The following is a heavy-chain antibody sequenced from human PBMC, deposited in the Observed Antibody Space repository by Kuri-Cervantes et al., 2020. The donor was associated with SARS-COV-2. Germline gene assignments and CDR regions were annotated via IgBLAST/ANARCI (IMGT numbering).Heavy chain of an antibody. J-gene: IGHJ6*02. V-gene: IGHV1-3*01. D-gene: IGHD4-11*01. CDR3: ARDHPYSNYDYYYYGMDV. CDR1: VYTFTSYA. Sequence: ASVKVSCKASVYTFTSYAMHWVRQAPGQRLEWMGWINAGNGNTKYSRKFQGRVTITRDTSASTAYMELSNLRSEDTAVYYCARDHPYSNYDYYYYGMDVWGQGTTVTVSS. CDR2: INAGNGNT.